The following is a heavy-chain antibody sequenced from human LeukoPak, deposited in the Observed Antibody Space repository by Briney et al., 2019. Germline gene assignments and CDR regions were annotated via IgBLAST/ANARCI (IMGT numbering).Heavy chain of an antibody. J-gene: IGHJ4*02. D-gene: IGHD1-26*01. Sequence: PSETLSLTCTVSGGSISSSSYYWGWIRQPPGKGLEWIGSIYYSGSTYYNPSLKSRVTISVDTSTNQFSLKLSSVTAADTAVYYCARHVGIVGATTKPYYFDYWGQGTLVTVSS. CDR3: ARHVGIVGATTKPYYFDY. CDR1: GGSISSSSYY. V-gene: IGHV4-39*01. CDR2: IYYSGST.